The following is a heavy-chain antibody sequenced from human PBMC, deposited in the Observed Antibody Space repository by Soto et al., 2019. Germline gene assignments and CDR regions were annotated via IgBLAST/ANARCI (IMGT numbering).Heavy chain of an antibody. V-gene: IGHV5-10-1*03. CDR1: GYSFTSYW. Sequence: EVQLVQSGAEVKKPGESLRISCKGSGYSFTSYWISWVRQMPGKGLEWMGRIDPSDSYTNYSPSFQGHVTISADKSISTAYLQWSSLKASDTAMYYCARHLPLYDILTGYYFGTGGMDVWGQGTTVTVSS. J-gene: IGHJ6*02. CDR3: ARHLPLYDILTGYYFGTGGMDV. CDR2: IDPSDSYT. D-gene: IGHD3-9*01.